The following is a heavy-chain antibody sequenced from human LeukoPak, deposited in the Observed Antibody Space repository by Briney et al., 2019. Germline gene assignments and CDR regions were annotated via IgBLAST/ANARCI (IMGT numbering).Heavy chain of an antibody. CDR2: IQYEGRYK. CDR1: GFTFRTYA. Sequence: PGGSPRLSCAASGFTFRTYAMSWVRQAPGKGLEWVAFIQYEGRYKYYADSVKGRFTISRDNSKNMLYLQMNSLRAEDTAVYYCAKDIGDVGRRGYFDYWGQGTLVTVSS. CDR3: AKDIGDVGRRGYFDY. V-gene: IGHV3-30*02. D-gene: IGHD1-1*01. J-gene: IGHJ4*02.